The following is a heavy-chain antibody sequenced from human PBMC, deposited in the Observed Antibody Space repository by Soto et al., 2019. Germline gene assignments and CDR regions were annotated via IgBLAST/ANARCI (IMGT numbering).Heavy chain of an antibody. D-gene: IGHD2-15*01. Sequence: EVQLLESGGGLVQPGGSLRLSCAASGFTFSSFAMRWVRQTPGKGLEWVSDISGSGDTTHYADSVKGRFTISRDKSKNMLFLEMNSLRVEDTAVYFCARHGYSGAVSRDYFEYWGQGTLVTVSS. CDR1: GFTFSSFA. CDR3: ARHGYSGAVSRDYFEY. J-gene: IGHJ4*02. V-gene: IGHV3-23*01. CDR2: ISGSGDTT.